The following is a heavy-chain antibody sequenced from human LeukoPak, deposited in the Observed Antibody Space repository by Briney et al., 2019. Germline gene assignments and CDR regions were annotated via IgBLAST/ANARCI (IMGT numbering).Heavy chain of an antibody. CDR3: ARDRSFGPGTYYKVHWFDP. Sequence: PSETLSLTCTVSGGSISSNVYYWSWVRQHPGGGLEWIGYIYYSGSTHYNPSLKSRVAISADTSKNQFSLKLSSVTVADTAIYYCARDRSFGPGTYYKVHWFDPWGQGTLVTVSS. D-gene: IGHD3-10*01. J-gene: IGHJ5*02. CDR1: GGSISSNVYY. V-gene: IGHV4-31*03. CDR2: IYYSGST.